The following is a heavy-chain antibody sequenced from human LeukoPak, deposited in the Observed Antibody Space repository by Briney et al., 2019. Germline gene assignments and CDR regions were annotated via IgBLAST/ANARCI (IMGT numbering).Heavy chain of an antibody. Sequence: ASVKVSCKASGYTFTSYGISWVRQAPGQGLEWMGWISAYNGNTNYAQKLQGRVTMTEDTSTDTAYMELSSLRSEDTAVYYCATDYYDSSSWGQGTLVTVSS. CDR3: ATDYYDSSS. D-gene: IGHD3-22*01. J-gene: IGHJ4*02. V-gene: IGHV1-18*01. CDR2: ISAYNGNT. CDR1: GYTFTSYG.